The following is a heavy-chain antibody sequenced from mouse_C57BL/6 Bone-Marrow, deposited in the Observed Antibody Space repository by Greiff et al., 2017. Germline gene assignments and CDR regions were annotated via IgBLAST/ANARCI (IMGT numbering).Heavy chain of an antibody. Sequence: QVQLKESGAELVRPGASVTLSCKASGYTFTDYEMHWVKQTPVHGLEWIGAIDPETGGTAYNQKFKGKAILTADKSSSTAYVELRSLTSEDSAVYYCTGYYGTWFAYWGQGTLVTVSA. CDR2: IDPETGGT. V-gene: IGHV1-15*01. D-gene: IGHD1-2*01. J-gene: IGHJ3*01. CDR1: GYTFTDYE. CDR3: TGYYGTWFAY.